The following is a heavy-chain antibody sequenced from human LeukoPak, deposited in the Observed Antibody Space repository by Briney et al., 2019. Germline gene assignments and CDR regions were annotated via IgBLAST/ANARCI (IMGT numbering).Heavy chain of an antibody. CDR1: GDTFTAYY. CDR3: ARVAPLRLGELSFLRFWDY. D-gene: IGHD3-16*02. Sequence: ASVKVSCKASGDTFTAYYMHWVRQAPGHGLEWMGWMHPKTGGTNYAQKFQGRVTMTRDTSISTAYMELSRLRSDDTAVYYCARVAPLRLGELSFLRFWDYWGQGTLVTVSS. V-gene: IGHV1-2*02. CDR2: MHPKTGGT. J-gene: IGHJ4*02.